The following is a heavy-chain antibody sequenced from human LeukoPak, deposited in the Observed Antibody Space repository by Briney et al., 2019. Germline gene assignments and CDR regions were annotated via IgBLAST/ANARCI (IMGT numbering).Heavy chain of an antibody. V-gene: IGHV4-59*01. CDR1: AAPITSYY. CDR2: IYYSGST. CDR3: ARGGSIVGATPHDAFDI. J-gene: IGHJ3*02. Sequence: SETLSLTCTVSAAPITSYYWSWIRPPPGKGLEWIGYIYYSGSTNYNPSLKSRVAISVDTSKNQVSPRLSSVTAADTAVYYCARGGSIVGATPHDAFDIWGQGTVVTVS. D-gene: IGHD1-26*01.